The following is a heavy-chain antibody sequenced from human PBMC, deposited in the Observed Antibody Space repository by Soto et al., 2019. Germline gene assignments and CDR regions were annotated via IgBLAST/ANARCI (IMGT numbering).Heavy chain of an antibody. V-gene: IGHV4-30-4*01. CDR1: GDSISNGYYT. J-gene: IGHJ4*02. D-gene: IGHD3-10*01. Sequence: QVQLQESGPGLVEPSQTLSLTCTVSGDSISNGYYTWSWIRQPPGKDLEWIGHIYNSVNTYSNPSLKSRVTISADTSQNQFSLKLSSVTAADTAVYYCARGPSGDKVDYWGPGTLVTVSS. CDR2: IYNSVNT. CDR3: ARGPSGDKVDY.